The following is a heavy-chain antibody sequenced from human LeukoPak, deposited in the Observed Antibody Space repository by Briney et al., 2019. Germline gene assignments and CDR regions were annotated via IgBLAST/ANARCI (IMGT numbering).Heavy chain of an antibody. D-gene: IGHD7-27*01. J-gene: IGHJ4*02. CDR3: ARANWGLYYFDY. V-gene: IGHV4-34*01. CDR2: INHSGST. CDR1: SESFSGYY. Sequence: PSETLSLTCAVYSESFSGYYWSWIRQPPGKGLEWIGEINHSGSTNYNPSLKSRVTISVDTSKNQFSLKLSSVTAADTAVYYCARANWGLYYFDYWGQGTLVTVSS.